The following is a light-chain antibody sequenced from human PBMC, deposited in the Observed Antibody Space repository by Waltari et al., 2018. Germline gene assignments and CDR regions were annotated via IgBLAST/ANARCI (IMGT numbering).Light chain of an antibody. CDR3: QQYGTSRGT. CDR1: KSISSSY. CDR2: GAS. Sequence: EIVLTQSPGTLSLSPGERATLSCRANKSISSSYLAWYQQKPGQAPRLLIYGASSRATGSPDRFSGSGSGTDFTLTISRLEPEDFAVYYCQQYGTSRGTFGQGTMVDIK. J-gene: IGKJ1*01. V-gene: IGKV3-20*01.